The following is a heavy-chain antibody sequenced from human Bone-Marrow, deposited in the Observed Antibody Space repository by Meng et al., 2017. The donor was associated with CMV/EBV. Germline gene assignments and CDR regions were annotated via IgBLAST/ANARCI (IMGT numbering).Heavy chain of an antibody. CDR3: ASLGVTGTGDY. CDR1: GYTFTSYY. J-gene: IGHJ4*02. V-gene: IGHV1-46*01. D-gene: IGHD3-16*01. Sequence: ASVKVSCKASGYTFTSYYMHWVRQAPGQGLEWMGIINPSGGSTSYAQKFQGRVTMTRDTSTSAVYMELSSLRSEDTAVYYCASLGVTGTGDYWGQGTLVTVSS. CDR2: INPSGGST.